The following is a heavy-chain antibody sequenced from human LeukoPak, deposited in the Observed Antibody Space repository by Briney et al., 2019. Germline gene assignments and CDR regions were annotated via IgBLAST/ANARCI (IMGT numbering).Heavy chain of an antibody. D-gene: IGHD5-18*01. Sequence: GESLKISCKGSGYSFTSYWIGWVRQMPGKGLEWMGIIYPGDSDTRYSPSFQGQVTISADKSISTAYLQWSSLKASDTAMYYCARSLGGYSYGYPDFDYWGQGTLVTVSS. CDR1: GYSFTSYW. J-gene: IGHJ4*02. V-gene: IGHV5-51*01. CDR2: IYPGDSDT. CDR3: ARSLGGYSYGYPDFDY.